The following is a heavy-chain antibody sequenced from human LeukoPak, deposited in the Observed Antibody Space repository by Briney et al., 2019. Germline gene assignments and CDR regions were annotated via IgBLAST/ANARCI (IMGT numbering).Heavy chain of an antibody. D-gene: IGHD3-10*01. CDR2: IYYSGST. CDR1: GGSISSSSYY. V-gene: IGHV4-39*07. Sequence: SETLSLTCTVSGGSISSSSYYWGWIRQPPGKGLEWIGSIYYSGSTYYNPSLKSRVTISVDTSKNQFSLKLSSVTAADTAVYYCAREASGSGSYYPDYYYYYMDVWGKGTTVTVSS. J-gene: IGHJ6*03. CDR3: AREASGSGSYYPDYYYYYMDV.